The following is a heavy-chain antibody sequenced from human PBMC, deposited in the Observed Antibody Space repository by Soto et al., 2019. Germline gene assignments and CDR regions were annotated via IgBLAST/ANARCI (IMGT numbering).Heavy chain of an antibody. CDR2: ISGSGGIT. J-gene: IGHJ2*01. Sequence: GRGLEWVSGISGSGGITYYADSVKGQFTISRDNSKNTVYLQMNSLRAEDTAVYYCFYSCRRPHTSMASDL. V-gene: IGHV3-23*01. D-gene: IGHD6-6*01. CDR3: FYSCRRPHTSMASDL.